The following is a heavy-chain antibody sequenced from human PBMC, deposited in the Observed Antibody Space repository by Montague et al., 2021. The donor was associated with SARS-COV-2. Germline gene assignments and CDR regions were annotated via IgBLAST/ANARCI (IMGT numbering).Heavy chain of an antibody. D-gene: IGHD3-22*01. CDR1: GGSISSSSYH. Sequence: SETLFLTCTVSGGSISSSSYHWGWIRQPPGKGLEWIGNIFYSGSTYYNTSLKSRVTISVDTSKNQFSLRLSSVTAADTAVYYCARLPYFYDSTHAFDIWGQGTMVTVSS. J-gene: IGHJ3*02. CDR2: IFYSGST. CDR3: ARLPYFYDSTHAFDI. V-gene: IGHV4-39*01.